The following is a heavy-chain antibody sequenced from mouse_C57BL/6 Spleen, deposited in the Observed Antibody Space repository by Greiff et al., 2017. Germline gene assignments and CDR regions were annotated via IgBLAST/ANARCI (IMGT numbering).Heavy chain of an antibody. CDR3: ARYSNSYYFDY. D-gene: IGHD2-5*01. J-gene: IGHJ2*01. CDR1: GFTFSSYG. Sequence: EVHLVESGGDLVKPGGSLKLSCAASGFTFSSYGMSWVRQTPDKRLEWVPTISSGGSYTYYPDSVKGRFTISRDNAKNTLYLQMSSLKSEDTAMYYCARYSNSYYFDYWGQGTTLTVSS. V-gene: IGHV5-6*01. CDR2: ISSGGSYT.